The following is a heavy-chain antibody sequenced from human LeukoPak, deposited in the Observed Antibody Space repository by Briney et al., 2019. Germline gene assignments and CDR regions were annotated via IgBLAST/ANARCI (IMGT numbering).Heavy chain of an antibody. V-gene: IGHV4-34*01. J-gene: IGHJ4*02. CDR3: ARGESSTVTTLDFDY. CDR2: INHSGST. CDR1: GGSCSGYY. Sequence: SETLSLTCAVYGGSCSGYYWSWIRQPPGKGLEWIGEINHSGSTNYNPSLKSRVTISVDTSKNQFSLKLSSVTAADTAVYYCARGESSTVTTLDFDYWGQGTLVTVSS. D-gene: IGHD4-17*01.